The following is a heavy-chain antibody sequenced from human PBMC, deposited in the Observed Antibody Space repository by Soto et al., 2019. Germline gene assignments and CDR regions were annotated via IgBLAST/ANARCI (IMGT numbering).Heavy chain of an antibody. V-gene: IGHV3-23*01. J-gene: IGHJ4*02. CDR3: AKALRWLRIDY. CDR2: ITASGVST. Sequence: GGSLRLSCAASGFTFSTYAMTWVRQAPGKGLEWVSAITASGVSTYYADSVKGRFTISRDNSKNTLYLQVNSLRAEDTAVYYCAKALRWLRIDYWGQGTLVTVSS. D-gene: IGHD5-12*01. CDR1: GFTFSTYA.